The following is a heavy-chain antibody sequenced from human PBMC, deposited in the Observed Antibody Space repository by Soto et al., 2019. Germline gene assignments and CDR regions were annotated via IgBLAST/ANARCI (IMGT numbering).Heavy chain of an antibody. Sequence: ASVKVSCKVSGYTLTELSMHWVRQAPGKGLEWMGGFDPEDGETIYAQKFQGRVTMTEDTSTDTAYMELSSLRSEDTAVYYCATSMVNFWYFDVWGRGTLVTVSS. J-gene: IGHJ2*01. D-gene: IGHD3-10*01. CDR3: ATSMVNFWYFDV. V-gene: IGHV1-24*01. CDR2: FDPEDGET. CDR1: GYTLTELS.